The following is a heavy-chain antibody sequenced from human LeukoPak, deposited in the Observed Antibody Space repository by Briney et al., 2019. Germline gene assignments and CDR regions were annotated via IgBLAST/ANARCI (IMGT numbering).Heavy chain of an antibody. D-gene: IGHD6-13*01. CDR3: ARPSPSAAASYYFDY. J-gene: IGHJ4*02. CDR2: INANSGET. CDR1: GYTFSGYY. Sequence: RASVKVSCKTSGYTFSGYYLNWVRQAPGQGLEWMGWINANSGETNYAQKFQGRVTMTRDTSISTAYMELSRLNSDDTAVYYCARPSPSAAASYYFDYWGQGTLVTVSS. V-gene: IGHV1-2*02.